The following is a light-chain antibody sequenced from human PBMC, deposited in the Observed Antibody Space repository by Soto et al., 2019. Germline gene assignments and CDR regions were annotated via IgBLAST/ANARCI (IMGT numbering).Light chain of an antibody. J-gene: IGKJ4*01. V-gene: IGKV1-39*01. CDR2: AAS. CDR3: QQSYSTPQIT. CDR1: QSIGSY. Sequence: DIQMTQSPSSLSASVGDRVTITCRASQSIGSYLNWYQQNPGKAPKLLINAASNLQRGVPSRFSGSGSGTDFTLTISSLQPEDSATYYCQQSYSTPQITFGGGTKVEIK.